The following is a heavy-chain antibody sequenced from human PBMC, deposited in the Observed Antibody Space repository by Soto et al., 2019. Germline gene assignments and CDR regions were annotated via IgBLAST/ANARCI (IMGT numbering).Heavy chain of an antibody. CDR1: GYSFTSYW. Sequence: PGESLKISCKGSGYSFTSYWIGWVRQMPGKGLEWMGIIYPGDSDTRYSPSFQGQVTISADKSISTAYLQWSSLKASDTAMYYCARQWAACSGGSCYPSGYFDYWGQGTLVTVSS. CDR3: ARQWAACSGGSCYPSGYFDY. V-gene: IGHV5-51*01. D-gene: IGHD2-15*01. J-gene: IGHJ4*02. CDR2: IYPGDSDT.